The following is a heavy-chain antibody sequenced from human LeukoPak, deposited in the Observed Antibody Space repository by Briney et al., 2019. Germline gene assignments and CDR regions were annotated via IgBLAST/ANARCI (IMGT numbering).Heavy chain of an antibody. CDR1: GYTFTGYY. CDR2: INPNSGGT. V-gene: IGHV1-8*02. D-gene: IGHD3-3*01. CDR3: ARGPYRGDFGVVIDTYYYYYGMDV. Sequence: ASVKVSCKASGYTFTGYYMHWVRQAPGQGLEWMGWINPNSGGTGYAQKFQGRVTMTRNTSISTAYMELSSLRSEDTAVYYCARGPYRGDFGVVIDTYYYYYGMDVWGQGTTVTVSS. J-gene: IGHJ6*02.